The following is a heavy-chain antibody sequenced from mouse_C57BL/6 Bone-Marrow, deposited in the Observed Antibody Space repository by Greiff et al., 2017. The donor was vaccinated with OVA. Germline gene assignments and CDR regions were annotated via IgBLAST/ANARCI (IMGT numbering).Heavy chain of an antibody. V-gene: IGHV5-15*01. CDR1: GFTFSDYG. CDR2: ISNLAYSN. D-gene: IGHD1-1*01. Sequence: EVKLQESGGGLVQPGGSLKLSCAASGFTFSDYGMAWVRQAPRKGPEWVAFISNLAYSNYSADTVTGRFTISRENAKNTLYLDMSSLGSEDTAMYYCASTVVAPLAYWGQGTLVTVSA. CDR3: ASTVVAPLAY. J-gene: IGHJ3*01.